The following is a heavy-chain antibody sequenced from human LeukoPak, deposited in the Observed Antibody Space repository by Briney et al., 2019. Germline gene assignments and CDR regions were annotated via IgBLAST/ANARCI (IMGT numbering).Heavy chain of an antibody. CDR3: ASSPTYYYYYMDV. CDR2: ISSSGSTI. J-gene: IGHJ6*03. Sequence: PGGSLRLSCAASGFTFSDYYMSWIRQAPGKGLEWVSYISSSGSTIYYADSVKGRFTISRDNAKNSLYLQMNSLRAEDTAVYYCASSPTYYYYYMDVWGKGTTVTVSS. CDR1: GFTFSDYY. V-gene: IGHV3-11*04.